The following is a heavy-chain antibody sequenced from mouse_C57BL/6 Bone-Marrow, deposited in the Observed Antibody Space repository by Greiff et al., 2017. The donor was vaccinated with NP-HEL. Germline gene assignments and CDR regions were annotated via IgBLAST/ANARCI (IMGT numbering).Heavy chain of an antibody. Sequence: VQLQQSGAELVRPGASVKLSCTASGFNIKDDYMHWVKQRPEQGLEWIGWIDPENGDTEYASKFQGKATITADTSSNTAYLQLSSLTSEDTAVYYCPGGGYPDYWGQGTSVTVSS. CDR1: GFNIKDDY. CDR3: PGGGYPDY. CDR2: IDPENGDT. J-gene: IGHJ4*01. D-gene: IGHD2-2*01. V-gene: IGHV14-4*01.